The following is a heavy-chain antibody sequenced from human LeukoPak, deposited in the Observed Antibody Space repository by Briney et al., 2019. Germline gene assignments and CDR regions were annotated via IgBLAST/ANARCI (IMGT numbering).Heavy chain of an antibody. CDR3: ARGCSSTSCRNWFDP. Sequence: GASVTVSCTASGGTFSSYAISWVRQAPGQGLEWMGGIIPIFGTANYAQKFQGRVTITADESTSTAYMELSSLRSEDTAVYYCARGCSSTSCRNWFDPWGQGTLVTVSS. V-gene: IGHV1-69*13. D-gene: IGHD2-2*01. CDR1: GGTFSSYA. CDR2: IIPIFGTA. J-gene: IGHJ5*02.